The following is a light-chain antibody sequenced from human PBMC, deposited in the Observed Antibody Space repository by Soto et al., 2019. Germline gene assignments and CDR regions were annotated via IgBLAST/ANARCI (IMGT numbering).Light chain of an antibody. V-gene: IGKV1-33*01. J-gene: IGKJ3*01. CDR3: QKHDGVPL. Sequence: DIPLTQSPSSLSASVGDRVTITCQASQAISNHLNWNQQKPGKAPNLLIYDASDLETGVPSRFSGGGSGTFFSFTITSMQPEDIATYYCQKHDGVPLFGPGTTVKIK. CDR2: DAS. CDR1: QAISNH.